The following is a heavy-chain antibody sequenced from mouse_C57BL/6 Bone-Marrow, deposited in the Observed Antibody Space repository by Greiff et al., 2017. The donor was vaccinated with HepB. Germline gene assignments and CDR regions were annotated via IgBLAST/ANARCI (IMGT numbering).Heavy chain of an antibody. CDR1: GYTFTSYW. V-gene: IGHV1-69*01. CDR3: ARGGTGGARNFDY. J-gene: IGHJ2*01. CDR2: IDPSDSYT. D-gene: IGHD1-1*01. Sequence: VQLQQPGAELVMPGASVKLSCTASGYTFTSYWMHWVQQRPGQGLEWIGEIDPSDSYTNYNQKFKGKSTLTVDKSSSTAYMQLSRLTSEDSSVYYGARGGTGGARNFDYWGQGTTLTVSS.